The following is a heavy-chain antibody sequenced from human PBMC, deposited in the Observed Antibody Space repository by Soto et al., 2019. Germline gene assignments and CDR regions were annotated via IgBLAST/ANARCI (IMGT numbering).Heavy chain of an antibody. CDR2: ISSSGVT. D-gene: IGHD2-2*01. Sequence: GGSLRLSCAASGFTFSDYYMSWIRQAPGKGLEWVSYISSSGVTYYADSVKGRFTSSRDNSKNTLYLQLNSLRAEDTAIYYCAKNYQFDSWGQGTRVTVSS. J-gene: IGHJ4*02. CDR1: GFTFSDYY. CDR3: AKNYQFDS. V-gene: IGHV3-11*01.